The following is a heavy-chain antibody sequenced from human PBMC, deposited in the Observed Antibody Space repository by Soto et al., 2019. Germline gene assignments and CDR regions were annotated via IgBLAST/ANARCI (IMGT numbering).Heavy chain of an antibody. CDR3: VRRSPEDAFDI. CDR2: IYEGGNT. V-gene: IGHV4-30-2*01. J-gene: IGHJ3*02. Sequence: PSETLSLTCAVSGGSIISDGYSWGWIRQPPGKGLQWIGHIYEGGNTYYTPSLESRVAISTDKSKNQFSLRLSSVTAADTAVYYCVRRSPEDAFDIWGQGTMVTVSS. CDR1: GGSIISDGYS.